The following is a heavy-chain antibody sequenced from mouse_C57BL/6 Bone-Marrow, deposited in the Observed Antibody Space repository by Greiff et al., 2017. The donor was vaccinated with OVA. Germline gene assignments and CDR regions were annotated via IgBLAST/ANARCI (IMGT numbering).Heavy chain of an antibody. D-gene: IGHD1-1*01. Sequence: EVKLQESGGGLVQSGRSLRLSCATSGFTFSDFYMEWVRQAPGKGLEWIAASRNKANDYTTEYSASVKGRFIVSRDTSQSILYRQMNALRAEDTAIYYCARDAPAYGSSYDWYFDVWGTGTTVTVSS. V-gene: IGHV7-1*01. CDR1: GFTFSDFY. J-gene: IGHJ1*03. CDR3: ARDAPAYGSSYDWYFDV. CDR2: SRNKANDYTT.